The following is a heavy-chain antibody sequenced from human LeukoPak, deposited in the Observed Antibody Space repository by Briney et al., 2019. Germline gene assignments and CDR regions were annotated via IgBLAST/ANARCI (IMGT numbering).Heavy chain of an antibody. D-gene: IGHD1-20*01. CDR3: ARIWYFGDNNWRYFDY. V-gene: IGHV3-7*01. Sequence: SGGSLRLSCAASGFTFSNYSMSWVRQAPGKGLEWVANIDPDGSETQYVGSVKGRFTTSRDNAKNSLYLQMNSLRAEDTAIYYCARIWYFGDNNWRYFDYWGQGTLVTVSS. J-gene: IGHJ4*02. CDR1: GFTFSNYS. CDR2: IDPDGSET.